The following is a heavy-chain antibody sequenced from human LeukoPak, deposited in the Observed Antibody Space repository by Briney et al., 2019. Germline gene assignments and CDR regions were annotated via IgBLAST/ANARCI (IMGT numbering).Heavy chain of an antibody. CDR3: SRSDHVHYYYHGMEV. D-gene: IGHD3-10*02. CDR2: IYVGGYT. V-gene: IGHV4-4*07. Sequence: PSETLSLTCTVAAGSISTYHWNWIRQPAGKGLEWVGRIYVGGYTNYNPALKSRVTVSADTSKDQFSLKLRSVTAADTAVYFCSRSDHVHYYYHGMEVWGQGITVTVSS. J-gene: IGHJ6*02. CDR1: AGSISTYH.